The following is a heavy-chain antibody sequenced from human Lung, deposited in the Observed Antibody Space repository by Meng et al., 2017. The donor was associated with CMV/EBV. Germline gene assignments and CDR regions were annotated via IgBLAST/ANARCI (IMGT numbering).Heavy chain of an antibody. CDR2: IGATAGGT. J-gene: IGHJ4*02. V-gene: IGHV3-23*01. Sequence: GGSLRLXCAASGLTFSSYGMSWVRQAPGKGLEWVSSIGATAGGTYYADSVKGRFTISRDNAKNTLYLQMNSLSAEDTAVYYCAKDSAVGERLYYFDYWGQGTLVTVSS. D-gene: IGHD1-1*01. CDR3: AKDSAVGERLYYFDY. CDR1: GLTFSSYG.